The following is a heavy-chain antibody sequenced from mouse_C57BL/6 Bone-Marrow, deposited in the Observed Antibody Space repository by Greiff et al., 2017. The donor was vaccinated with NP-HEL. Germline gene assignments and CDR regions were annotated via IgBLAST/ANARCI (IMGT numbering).Heavy chain of an antibody. V-gene: IGHV1-69*01. D-gene: IGHD2-4*01. CDR2: IDPSDSYT. CDR1: GYTFTSYW. J-gene: IGHJ2*01. CDR3: ARRGVITTLDFDY. Sequence: QVQLQQPGAELVMPGASVKLSCKASGYTFTSYWMHWVKQRPGQGLEWIGEIDPSDSYTNYNQKFKGKSTLTVDKSSSTAYMQLSSLTSEDSAVYYCARRGVITTLDFDYWGQGTTLTVSS.